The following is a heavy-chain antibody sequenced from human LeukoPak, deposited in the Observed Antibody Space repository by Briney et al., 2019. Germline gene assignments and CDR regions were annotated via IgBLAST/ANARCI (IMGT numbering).Heavy chain of an antibody. CDR3: AREYSSGQN. CDR2: INCNSGGT. D-gene: IGHD6-19*01. Sequence: ASVKVSCKASGYTFTNYYMHWVRQAPGQGLEWMGWINCNSGGTNYAQKFQGRVTMTKDTFISTAYMELSRLRSDDTAMYYCAREYSSGQNWGQGTLVTVSS. J-gene: IGHJ4*02. CDR1: GYTFTNYY. V-gene: IGHV1-2*02.